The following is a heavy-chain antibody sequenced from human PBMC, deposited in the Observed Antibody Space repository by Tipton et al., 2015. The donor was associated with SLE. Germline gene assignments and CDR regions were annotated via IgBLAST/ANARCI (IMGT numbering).Heavy chain of an antibody. CDR2: ISWNSGSI. CDR3: ARVPPYSSGCSDY. V-gene: IGHV3-9*01. CDR1: GFTFDDYA. Sequence: SLRLSCAASGFTFDDYAMHWVRQAPEKGLEWVSGISWNSGSIGYADSVKGRFTISRDNAKNSLYLQMNSLRAEDTAVYYCARVPPYSSGCSDYWGQGILVTVSA. J-gene: IGHJ4*02. D-gene: IGHD6-19*01.